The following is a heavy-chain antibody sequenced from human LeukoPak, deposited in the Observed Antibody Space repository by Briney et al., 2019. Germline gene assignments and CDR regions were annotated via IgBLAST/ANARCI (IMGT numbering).Heavy chain of an antibody. D-gene: IGHD3-9*01. J-gene: IGHJ3*01. V-gene: IGHV3-30*02. Sequence: GGSLRLSCAASGFSFKTYAMHWVRQAPGKGLEWVAFAQYDGSNKYYTDSVKGRFEISRDNSRNTVSLQMNSLRAEDTAIYYCAKEMLSSYDRMTGYYHQNGLDLWGQGTMVTVSP. CDR2: AQYDGSNK. CDR1: GFSFKTYA. CDR3: AKEMLSSYDRMTGYYHQNGLDL.